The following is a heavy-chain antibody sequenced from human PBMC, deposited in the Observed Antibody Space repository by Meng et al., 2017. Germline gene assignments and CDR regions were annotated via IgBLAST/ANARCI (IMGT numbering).Heavy chain of an antibody. CDR2: IYHSGST. D-gene: IGHD2-15*01. J-gene: IGHJ4*02. CDR3: ARDTNGYCSGGSCYALVN. Sequence: VLVPVLAMPSGTLSPACVVSGGPISRSTGWGWVRQPPGKGLEWIGEIYHSGSTNYNPSLKSRVTISVDKSKNQFSLKLSSVTAADTAVYYCARDTNGYCSGGSCYALVNWGQGTLVTVSS. CDR1: GGPISRSTG. V-gene: IGHV4-4*02.